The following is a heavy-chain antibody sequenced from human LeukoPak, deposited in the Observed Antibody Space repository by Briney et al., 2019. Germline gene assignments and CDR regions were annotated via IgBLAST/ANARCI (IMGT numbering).Heavy chain of an antibody. CDR2: ISYDGSNK. D-gene: IGHD3-22*01. V-gene: IGHV3-30*04. CDR3: ASPVVDDSSGY. J-gene: IGHJ4*02. CDR1: GFTFGSFA. Sequence: GGSRSLSWPPSGFTFGSFAMHWVRQVPGKGREWVAVISYDGSNKYYADSVKGRFTISRDNSKNTLYLQMNSLRAEDTAVYYCASPVVDDSSGYWGQGTLVTVSS.